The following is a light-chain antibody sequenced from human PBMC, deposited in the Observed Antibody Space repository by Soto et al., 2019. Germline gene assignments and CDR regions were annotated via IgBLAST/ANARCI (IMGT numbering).Light chain of an antibody. V-gene: IGLV2-8*01. CDR2: EVS. CDR3: SSYAGTSIYVI. J-gene: IGLJ2*01. Sequence: QSALTQPPSASGSPGQSVTISCTGTSSDIGGYNYVSWYQQHPGKAPKLMIYEVSKRPSGVPDRFSGSKSGNTASLTVSGLQAEDEADYYCSSYAGTSIYVIFGGGTKLTDL. CDR1: SSDIGGYNY.